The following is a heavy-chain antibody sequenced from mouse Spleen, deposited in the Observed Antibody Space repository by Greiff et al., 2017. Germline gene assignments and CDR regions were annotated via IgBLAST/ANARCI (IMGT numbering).Heavy chain of an antibody. CDR1: GFTFSSYA. J-gene: IGHJ4*01. CDR2: INSNGGST. CDR3: ARREYDAMDY. V-gene: IGHV5-6-2*01. Sequence: DVKLVESGGGLVKPGGSLKLSCAASGFTFSSYAMSWVRQTPEKRLEWVAAINSNGGSTYYPDTVKDRFTISRDNAKNTLYLQMSSLRSEDTALYYCARREYDAMDYWGQGTSVTVSS.